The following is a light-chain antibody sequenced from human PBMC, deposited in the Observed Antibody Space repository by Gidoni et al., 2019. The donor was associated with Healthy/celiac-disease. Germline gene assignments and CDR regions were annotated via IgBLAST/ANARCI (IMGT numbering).Light chain of an antibody. CDR1: QSVSSN. J-gene: IGKJ2*04. CDR2: GAS. V-gene: IGKV3-15*01. CDR3: QQYNNWPCS. Sequence: EILMTQSPATLSVSPGERATLSCRASQSVSSNLSWYQQKPGQAPRLLIYGASTRATGIPARLSGSGSGTEFTLTISSLQSEDFAVYYCQQYNNWPCSFGQGTKLEIK.